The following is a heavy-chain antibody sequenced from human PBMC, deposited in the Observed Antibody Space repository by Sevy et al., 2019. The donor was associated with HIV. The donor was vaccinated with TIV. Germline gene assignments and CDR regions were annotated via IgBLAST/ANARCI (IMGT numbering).Heavy chain of an antibody. CDR3: ARDRQSRGARPGSHAFDI. D-gene: IGHD3-10*01. V-gene: IGHV4-61*02. CDR1: DGSISSGSYY. J-gene: IGHJ3*02. CDR2: IYTSGST. Sequence: SDTLSLTCTVSDGSISSGSYYWSWIRQPAGKGLEWIGRIYTSGSTNYNPSLKSRVTISVDTSKNQFSLKLSSVTAADTAVYYCARDRQSRGARPGSHAFDIWGQGTMVTVSS.